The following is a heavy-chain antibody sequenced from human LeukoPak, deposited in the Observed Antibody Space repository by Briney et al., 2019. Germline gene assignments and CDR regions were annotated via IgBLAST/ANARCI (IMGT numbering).Heavy chain of an antibody. V-gene: IGHV3-23*01. CDR2: NSGGGDSI. Sequence: SLRLPCAACVFIFSIYALGGVRQASGKGLEWVSVNSGGGDSIYYADSVKARFTISRDNSKNTLYLEMNSLRAEDTAVYSCAGGVPYFDLWGRGTLVTVSS. J-gene: IGHJ2*01. CDR1: VFIFSIYA. CDR3: AGGVPYFDL.